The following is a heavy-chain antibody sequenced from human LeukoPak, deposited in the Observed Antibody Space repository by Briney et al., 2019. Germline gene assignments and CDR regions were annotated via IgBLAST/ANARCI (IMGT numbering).Heavy chain of an antibody. CDR2: INHSGSA. D-gene: IGHD6-13*01. Sequence: SETLSLTCAVYSESFRGYYWSWIRQPPGKGLEWIGKINHSGSADYNPSLKSRVTISLDTSKTQFSLQLSSVTAADTAVYYCARGRIAAVWGQGTLVTVSS. CDR3: ARGRIAAV. V-gene: IGHV4-34*01. J-gene: IGHJ4*02. CDR1: SESFRGYY.